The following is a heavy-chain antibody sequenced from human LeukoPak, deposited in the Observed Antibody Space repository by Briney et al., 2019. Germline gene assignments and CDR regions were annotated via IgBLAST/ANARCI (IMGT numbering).Heavy chain of an antibody. CDR2: INPNSGGT. V-gene: IGHV1-2*02. D-gene: IGHD5-12*01. Sequence: ASVKVSCKASGYTFTDYYMHWVRQAPGQGLEWMGWINPNSGGTNYAQEFQGRVTMTRDTSISTAYMELSRLRSDDTAVYYCARVYGYSGYDPYCFDYWGQGTLVTVSS. J-gene: IGHJ4*02. CDR1: GYTFTDYY. CDR3: ARVYGYSGYDPYCFDY.